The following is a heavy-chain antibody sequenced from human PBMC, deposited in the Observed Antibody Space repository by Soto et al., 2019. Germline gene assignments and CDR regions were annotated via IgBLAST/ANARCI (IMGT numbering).Heavy chain of an antibody. J-gene: IGHJ3*02. D-gene: IGHD3-3*01. V-gene: IGHV1-69*06. Sequence: ASVKVSCKASGGTFSNFAINWLRQAPGQGLEWMGGVIPIFHTPLYAQRFQGRVTITADTPTRTVYMELSSLRSEDTAVYYCASPDRFNFPFDIGGQGTMVTVPS. CDR3: ASPDRFNFPFDI. CDR2: VIPIFHTP. CDR1: GGTFSNFA.